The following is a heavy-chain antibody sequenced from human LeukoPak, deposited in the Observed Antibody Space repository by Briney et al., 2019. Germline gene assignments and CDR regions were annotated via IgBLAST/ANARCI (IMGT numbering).Heavy chain of an antibody. V-gene: IGHV3-21*01. CDR1: GFTVGYNN. Sequence: GGSLRLSCAASGFTVGYNNMTWVRQAPGKGLEWVSSISSSSSYIYYADSVKGRFTISRDNAKNSLYLQMNSLRAEDTAVYYCARGWELLMWGQGTLVTVSS. CDR3: ARGWELLM. D-gene: IGHD1-26*01. CDR2: ISSSSSYI. J-gene: IGHJ4*02.